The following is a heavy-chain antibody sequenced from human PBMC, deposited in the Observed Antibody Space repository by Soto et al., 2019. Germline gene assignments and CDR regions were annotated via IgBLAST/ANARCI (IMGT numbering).Heavy chain of an antibody. V-gene: IGHV4-30-2*01. D-gene: IGHD1-26*01. Sequence: PSETLSLTCSVSVGSISSGGYSWSWIRQPPGKGLEWIGYIYHSGSTYYNPSLKGRVTISVDRSKNQFSLNLSSVTAADMAVYYWSREGSYSAYNFAHGIQLCSVDVWGQGAMAIVSS. CDR3: SREGSYSAYNFAHGIQLCSVDV. J-gene: IGHJ4*02. CDR1: VGSISSGGYS. CDR2: IYHSGST.